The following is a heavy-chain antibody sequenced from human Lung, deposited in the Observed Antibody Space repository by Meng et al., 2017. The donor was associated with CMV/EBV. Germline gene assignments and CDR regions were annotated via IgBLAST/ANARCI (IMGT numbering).Heavy chain of an antibody. CDR1: GGYIHNYY. Sequence: QVQLQESGPGLVKPSETLSVTCTVSGGYIHNYYWGWIRQPPGKGLEWIGQIYSNGNTNYNPSLGSRVTISVDTSKSQFSLHLRSVTTEDTAVYFCARAGHFFDYGDFWGPGILVTRLL. CDR2: IYSNGNT. D-gene: IGHD3-16*01. J-gene: IGHJ4*02. CDR3: ARAGHFFDYGDF. V-gene: IGHV4-59*01.